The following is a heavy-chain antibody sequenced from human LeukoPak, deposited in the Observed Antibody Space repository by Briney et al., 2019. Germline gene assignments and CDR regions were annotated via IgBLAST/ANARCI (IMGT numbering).Heavy chain of an antibody. CDR2: FDPEDGET. V-gene: IGHV1-24*01. D-gene: IGHD3-3*01. CDR3: TTVFWSRYYIYFDY. J-gene: IGHJ4*02. Sequence: ASVKVSYKVSGYTLTELSMHWVRQAPGKGLEWMGGFDPEDGETIYAQKFQGRVTMTEDTSTDTAYMELSTLRSEETAVYYCTTVFWSRYYIYFDYWGQGALVTVSS. CDR1: GYTLTELS.